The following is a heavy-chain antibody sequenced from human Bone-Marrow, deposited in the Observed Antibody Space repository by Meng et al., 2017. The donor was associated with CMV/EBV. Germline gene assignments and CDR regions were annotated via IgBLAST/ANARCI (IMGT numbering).Heavy chain of an antibody. CDR1: KYTFTGYY. CDR3: ARAYGSGSSKDHYYFDH. V-gene: IGHV1-2*02. D-gene: IGHD3-10*01. CDR2: INPNNGDT. J-gene: IGHJ4*02. Sequence: ASVKVSCKASKYTFTGYYVHWVRQAPGQGLEWMGWINPNNGDTNYAQGFQGRVTMTRDTSISTAYMELRFDDTAVYYCARAYGSGSSKDHYYFDHWGQGTRVTVSS.